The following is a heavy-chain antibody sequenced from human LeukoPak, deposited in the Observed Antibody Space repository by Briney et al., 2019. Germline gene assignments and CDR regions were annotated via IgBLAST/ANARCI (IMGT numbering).Heavy chain of an antibody. D-gene: IGHD3-22*01. J-gene: IGHJ3*02. CDR1: GGSISSSSYY. V-gene: IGHV4-39*07. CDR3: ARAAFHSSGYSDAFDI. CDR2: IYYSGST. Sequence: PSETLSLTCTVSGGSISSSSYYWGWIRQPPGKGLEWIGSIYYSGSTYYNPSLKSRVTISVDTSKNQFSLKLSSVTAADTAVYYCARAAFHSSGYSDAFDIWGQGTMVTVSS.